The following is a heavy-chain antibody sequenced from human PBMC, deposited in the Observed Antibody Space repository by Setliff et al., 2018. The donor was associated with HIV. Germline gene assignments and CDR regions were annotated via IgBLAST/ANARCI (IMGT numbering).Heavy chain of an antibody. D-gene: IGHD3-10*01. CDR1: GGTFSSYT. V-gene: IGHV1-69*02. CDR2: IIPILGIA. Sequence: SVKVSCKASGGTFSSYTIAWVRQAPGQGLEWMGRIIPILGIADYALKFQGRVSISADKSTSTAYMELSSLRSEDTAVFYCARAPSLVHDAFDIWGQGTMVTVSS. CDR3: ARAPSLVHDAFDI. J-gene: IGHJ3*02.